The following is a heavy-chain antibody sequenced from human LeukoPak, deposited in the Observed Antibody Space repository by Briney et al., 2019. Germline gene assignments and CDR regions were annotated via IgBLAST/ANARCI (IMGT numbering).Heavy chain of an antibody. CDR3: AREPLFYDFWSGYYDY. J-gene: IGHJ4*02. V-gene: IGHV3-48*01. CDR2: ISSSSSTR. D-gene: IGHD3-3*01. Sequence: GGSLRLXCAASGFTFSSYSMNWVRQAPGKGLEWVSYISSSSSTRYYADSVKGRFTISRDNAKNSLYLQMNSLRAEDTAVYYCAREPLFYDFWSGYYDYWGQGTLVTVSS. CDR1: GFTFSSYS.